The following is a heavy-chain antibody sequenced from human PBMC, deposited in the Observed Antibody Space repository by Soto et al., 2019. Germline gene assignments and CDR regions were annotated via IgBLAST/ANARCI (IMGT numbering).Heavy chain of an antibody. CDR1: GINFNDYW. D-gene: IGHD1-1*01. J-gene: IGHJ4*02. Sequence: GGSLRLSCAASGINFNDYWMSWVRQAPGKGLEWVANIKEDGSSKYYVDSVKGRFTISRDNAKNSLYLQMNSLRAEDTALYYCPSENWYVFDHCGQGPPVTVSS. CDR2: IKEDGSSK. CDR3: PSENWYVFDH. V-gene: IGHV3-7*03.